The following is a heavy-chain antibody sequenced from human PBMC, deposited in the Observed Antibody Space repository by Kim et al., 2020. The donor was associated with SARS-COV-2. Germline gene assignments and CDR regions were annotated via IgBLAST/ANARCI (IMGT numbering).Heavy chain of an antibody. V-gene: IGHV4-34*01. Sequence: SETLSLTCAVYGGSFSGYYWSWIRQPPGKGLEWIGEINHSGSTNYNPSLKSRVTISVDTSKNQFSLKLSSVTAADKAVSYCARGTGGYSSSSFDYWGQGTLVTVSS. CDR3: ARGTGGYSSSSFDY. CDR1: GGSFSGYY. J-gene: IGHJ4*02. D-gene: IGHD6-6*01. CDR2: INHSGST.